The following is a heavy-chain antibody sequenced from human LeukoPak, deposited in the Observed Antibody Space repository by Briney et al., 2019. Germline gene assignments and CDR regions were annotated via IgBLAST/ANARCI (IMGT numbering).Heavy chain of an antibody. CDR1: GGSISSNIYY. V-gene: IGHV4-39*01. CDR2: IYSGGST. D-gene: IGHD2/OR15-2a*01. CDR3: ATSGVLQYMDV. Sequence: PSETLSLTCTVSGGSISSNIYYWGWIRQPPGKGLEWIGAIYSGGSTYYNPSLKSRVTISVDTSKNQFSLNLRSVTAADTAVYFCATSGVLQYMDVWGKGTTVTVSS. J-gene: IGHJ6*03.